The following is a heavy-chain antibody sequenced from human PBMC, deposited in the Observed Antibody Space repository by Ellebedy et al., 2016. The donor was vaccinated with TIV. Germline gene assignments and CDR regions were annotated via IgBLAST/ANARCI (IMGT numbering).Heavy chain of an antibody. CDR3: AAGVASDY. Sequence: PGGSLRLSCVASGFPFNTYTMNWVRQTPQKGLEWISYISKTNTVFYADSVKGRFTISRDNAKNSLFLQMNSLRESDTAVYYCAAGVASDYWGQGTQVAVSS. CDR1: GFPFNTYT. CDR2: ISKTNTV. J-gene: IGHJ4*02. V-gene: IGHV3-48*02. D-gene: IGHD3-3*01.